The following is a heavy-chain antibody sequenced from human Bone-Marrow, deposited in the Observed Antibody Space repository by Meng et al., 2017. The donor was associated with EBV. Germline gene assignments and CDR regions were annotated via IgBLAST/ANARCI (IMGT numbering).Heavy chain of an antibody. CDR1: GESFSAYY. V-gene: IGHV4-34*01. D-gene: IGHD6-19*01. J-gene: IGHJ1*01. CDR3: ARYSSGWQKYFQY. CDR2: ISHAGST. Sequence: VWGQLWGARLLKPSETLSLTCAVYGESFSAYYWSWARQSPGKGLEWIGEISHAGSTNYNPSLSSRVTISIDTSKNQFSLRLNSVTAADRGVYYCARYSSGWQKYFQYWDQGTLVTVSS.